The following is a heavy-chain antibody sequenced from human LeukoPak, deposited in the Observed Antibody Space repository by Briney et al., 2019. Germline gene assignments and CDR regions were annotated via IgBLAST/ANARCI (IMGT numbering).Heavy chain of an antibody. CDR2: IYYSGST. CDR1: GGSISSYY. D-gene: IGHD3-10*01. CDR3: ARGAHPGNYNWFDP. Sequence: SETLSLTCTVSGGSISSYYWSWIRQPPGKGLEWIGYIYYSGSTNYNPSLKSRVTISVDTSKNQFSLKLSSVTAADTAVYYCARGAHPGNYNWFDPWGQGTLVTVSS. V-gene: IGHV4-59*01. J-gene: IGHJ5*02.